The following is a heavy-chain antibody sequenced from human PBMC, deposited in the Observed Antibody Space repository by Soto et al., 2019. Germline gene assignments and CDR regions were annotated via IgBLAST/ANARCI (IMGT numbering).Heavy chain of an antibody. CDR1: GGSISSYY. CDR3: ARRGAGDDLTYDF. Sequence: SETLSLTCTVSGGSISSYYWSWIRQPPGKGLEWIGYIYYSGSTNYNPSLKSRVTISVDTSKNQFSLKLSSVTAADTAVYYFARRGAGDDLTYDFWGQRTPVPGSS. J-gene: IGHJ4*02. CDR2: IYYSGST. V-gene: IGHV4-59*08. D-gene: IGHD4-17*01.